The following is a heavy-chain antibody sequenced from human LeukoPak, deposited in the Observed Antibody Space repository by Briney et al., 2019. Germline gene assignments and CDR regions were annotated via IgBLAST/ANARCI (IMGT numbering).Heavy chain of an antibody. CDR3: ARDPQGATHFDY. J-gene: IGHJ4*02. V-gene: IGHV4-61*02. CDR1: GGSISSGSYY. D-gene: IGHD1-26*01. CDR2: IYTSGST. Sequence: KSSQTLSLTCTVSGGSISSGSYYWSWIRQPAGKGLEWIGRIYTSGSTNYNPSLKSRVTISVDTSKNQFSLKLCSVTAADTAVYYCARDPQGATHFDYWGQGTLVTVSS.